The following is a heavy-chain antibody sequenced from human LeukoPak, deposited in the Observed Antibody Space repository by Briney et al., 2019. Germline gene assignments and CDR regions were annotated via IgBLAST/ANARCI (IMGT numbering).Heavy chain of an antibody. CDR3: ARGGIGYCSTTSCYFDY. D-gene: IGHD2-2*01. CDR1: GDSVSTNSAA. V-gene: IGHV6-1*01. J-gene: IGHJ4*02. Sequence: SQTLSLTCAISGDSVSTNSAAWNWIRQSPSRGLEWLGRIYYRTKWSYDYAVSVKSRITINPDTSKNQFSLLLNSVPPEDTAVYYCARGGIGYCSTTSCYFDYWGQGTLVTVSS. CDR2: IYYRTKWSY.